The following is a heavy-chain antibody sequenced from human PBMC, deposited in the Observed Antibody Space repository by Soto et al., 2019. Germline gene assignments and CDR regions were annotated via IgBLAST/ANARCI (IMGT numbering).Heavy chain of an antibody. D-gene: IGHD3-9*01. V-gene: IGHV3-30*18. CDR1: GFTFSSYG. Sequence: GGSLRLSCAASGFTFSSYGMHWVRQAPGKGLEWVAVISYDGSNKYYADSVKGRFTISRDNSKNTLYLQMNSLKAEDTAVYYCAKGGLVIDYWGQGTLVTVSS. J-gene: IGHJ4*02. CDR3: AKGGLVIDY. CDR2: ISYDGSNK.